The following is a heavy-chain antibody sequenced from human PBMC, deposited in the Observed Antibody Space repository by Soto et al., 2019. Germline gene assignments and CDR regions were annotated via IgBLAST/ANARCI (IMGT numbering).Heavy chain of an antibody. CDR3: ARGGRHSDYYYYYGMDV. J-gene: IGHJ6*02. CDR1: GYTFTIYY. V-gene: IGHV1-46*01. Sequence: QVQLVQSGAEVKKPGASVKVSCKAFGYTFTIYYIHWVRQAPGQGLEWMGVINTSGGSPTYAQKFQDRVTMTRDTSTSTVYMELSILRSEDTAVYYCARGGRHSDYYYYYGMDVWGQGTTVTVSS. D-gene: IGHD6-25*01. CDR2: INTSGGSP.